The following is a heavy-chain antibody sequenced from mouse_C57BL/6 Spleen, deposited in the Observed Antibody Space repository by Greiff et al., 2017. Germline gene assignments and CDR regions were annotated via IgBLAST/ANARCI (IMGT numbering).Heavy chain of an antibody. J-gene: IGHJ2*01. CDR3: ARPTTVLATDY. Sequence: QVQLQQSGAELVKPGASVKISCKASGYAFSSYWMNWVKQRPGKGLEWIGQIYPGDGDTNYNGKFKGKATLTADKSSSTAYMQLSSLTSEDSAIYFCARPTTVLATDYWGPGPTLTFSS. CDR1: GYAFSSYW. V-gene: IGHV1-80*01. D-gene: IGHD1-1*01. CDR2: IYPGDGDT.